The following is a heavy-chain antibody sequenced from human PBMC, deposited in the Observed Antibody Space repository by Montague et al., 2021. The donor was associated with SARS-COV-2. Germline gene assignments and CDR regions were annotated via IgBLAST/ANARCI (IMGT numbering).Heavy chain of an antibody. J-gene: IGHJ5*02. Sequence: SETLSLTCAVYGGSFSNYYWSWIRQPPGKGLEWIGEINHSGSTNYNLSLKSRVTISVDTSKNQCSLKLSSVTAADTAVYYCAGEGTVTTFFAPTRTRRYNWFDPWGQGTLVAVSS. CDR2: INHSGST. D-gene: IGHD4-17*01. CDR3: AGEGTVTTFFAPTRTRRYNWFDP. CDR1: GGSFSNYY. V-gene: IGHV4-34*01.